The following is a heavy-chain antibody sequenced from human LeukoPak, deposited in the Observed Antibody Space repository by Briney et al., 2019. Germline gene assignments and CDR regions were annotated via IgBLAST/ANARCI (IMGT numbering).Heavy chain of an antibody. J-gene: IGHJ6*03. CDR1: GGSITKNGYY. Sequence: SETLSLTCSVSGGSITKNGYYWGWIRQSPETGLEWIGSMHYSGSTYYNPSLKSRVTISVDTSKNQFSLKLSSVTAADTAVYYCARPPSKDFPYPMDVWGKGTTVTVSS. CDR3: ARPPSKDFPYPMDV. D-gene: IGHD2-15*01. V-gene: IGHV4-39*07. CDR2: MHYSGST.